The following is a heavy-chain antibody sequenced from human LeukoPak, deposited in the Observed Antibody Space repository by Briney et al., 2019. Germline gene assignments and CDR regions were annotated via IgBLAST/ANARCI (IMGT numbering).Heavy chain of an antibody. D-gene: IGHD6-19*01. J-gene: IGHJ4*02. CDR1: GYTFISYD. Sequence: ASVKVSCKACGYTFISYDINWVRQPSGQGLAWMGWMNPNRGNTGYAQKFQGRVTITRNTYISTAYMELSSLRSEDTAVYYCARDLSSGWEDYFDYWGQGTLVTVSS. V-gene: IGHV1-8*03. CDR2: MNPNRGNT. CDR3: ARDLSSGWEDYFDY.